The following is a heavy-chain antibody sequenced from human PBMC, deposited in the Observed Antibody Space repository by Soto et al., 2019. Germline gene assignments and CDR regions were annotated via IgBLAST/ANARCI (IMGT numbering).Heavy chain of an antibody. V-gene: IGHV1-69*02. CDR1: GGTFSSYT. CDR2: IIPILGIA. CDR3: ARVHVDTAMSDAFDI. D-gene: IGHD5-18*01. Sequence: ASVKVSCKASGGTFSSYTISWVRQAPGQGLEWMGRIIPILGIANYAQKFQGRVTITADKSTSTAYVELSSLRSEDTAVYYCARVHVDTAMSDAFDIWGQGTMVTVSS. J-gene: IGHJ3*02.